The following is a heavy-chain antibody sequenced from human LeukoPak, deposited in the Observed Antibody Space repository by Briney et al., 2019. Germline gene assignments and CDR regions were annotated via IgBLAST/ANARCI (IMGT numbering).Heavy chain of an antibody. D-gene: IGHD3-16*01. CDR1: GYTFTSYY. Sequence: ASVKVSCKASGYTFTSYYMHWVRQAPGQGLEWMGIINPSGGSTSYAQKFQGRVTMTRDMSTSTVYMKLSSLRSEDTAVYYCARDLIKSPPGGTFDYWGQGTLVTVSS. CDR2: INPSGGST. J-gene: IGHJ4*02. V-gene: IGHV1-46*01. CDR3: ARDLIKSPPGGTFDY.